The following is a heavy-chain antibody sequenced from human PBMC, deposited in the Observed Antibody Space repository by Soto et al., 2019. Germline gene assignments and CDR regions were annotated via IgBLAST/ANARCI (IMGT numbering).Heavy chain of an antibody. D-gene: IGHD3-3*01. CDR2: IIPIFGTA. CDR1: GGTFSSYA. V-gene: IGHV1-69*13. J-gene: IGHJ6*02. CDR3: ARSRGASWSGNYYYYYGMDV. Sequence: ASVKVSRKASGGTFSSYAISWVRQAPGQGLEWMGGIIPIFGTANYAQKFQGRVTITADESTSTAYMELSSLRSEDTAVYYCARSRGASWSGNYYYYYGMDVWGQGTTVTVSS.